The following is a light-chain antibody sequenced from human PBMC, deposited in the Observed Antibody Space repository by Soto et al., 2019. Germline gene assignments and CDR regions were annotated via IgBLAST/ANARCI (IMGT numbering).Light chain of an antibody. Sequence: QSVLTQPASVSGSPGQSITISCTGTSSDVVGYNYVSWYQQHPGKAPKLMIYDVSNRPSGVSNRFSGSKSGNTDSLIISGLQAEDEADYYCSSYAGSNNLRVFGTGTKVTVL. J-gene: IGLJ1*01. CDR3: SSYAGSNNLRV. CDR2: DVS. CDR1: SSDVVGYNY. V-gene: IGLV2-14*01.